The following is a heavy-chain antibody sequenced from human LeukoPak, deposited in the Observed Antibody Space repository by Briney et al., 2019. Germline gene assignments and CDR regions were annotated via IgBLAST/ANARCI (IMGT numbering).Heavy chain of an antibody. V-gene: IGHV3-30*01. Sequence: GGSLRLSCAASGFTFSSYAMHWVRQAPGKGLEWVAVISYDGSNKYYADSVKGRFTISRGNSKNTLYLQMNSLRAEDTAVYYCARDPDWNWFDPWGQGTLVTVSS. CDR2: ISYDGSNK. D-gene: IGHD2-21*01. CDR1: GFTFSSYA. J-gene: IGHJ5*02. CDR3: ARDPDWNWFDP.